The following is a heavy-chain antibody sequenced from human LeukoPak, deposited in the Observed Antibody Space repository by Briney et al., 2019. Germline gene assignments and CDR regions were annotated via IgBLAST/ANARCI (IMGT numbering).Heavy chain of an antibody. Sequence: GGSLRLSCAASGFTFSSYEMNWVRQAPGKGLEWVAFIRFDGSEEYDADSVRGRFTISRDNSKNTLYLQLSSLKTEDSAVYYCAKDANYYGSGVDYWGQGTLVTVSS. V-gene: IGHV3-30*02. D-gene: IGHD3-10*01. CDR3: AKDANYYGSGVDY. CDR1: GFTFSSYE. CDR2: IRFDGSEE. J-gene: IGHJ4*02.